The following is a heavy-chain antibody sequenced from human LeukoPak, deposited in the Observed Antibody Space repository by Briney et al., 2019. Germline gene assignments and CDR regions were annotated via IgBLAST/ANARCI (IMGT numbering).Heavy chain of an antibody. CDR1: GGSISTYY. Sequence: PSETLSLTCTLSGGSISTYYWSWIRQPPGKGLEWIGYIYHSGSTDYNPSLKSRVTISVDTSKNQFSLKLSSVTAADTAVYYCARGGGYASPIGYWGQGALVTVSS. J-gene: IGHJ4*02. V-gene: IGHV4-59*01. CDR3: ARGGGYASPIGY. D-gene: IGHD5-12*01. CDR2: IYHSGST.